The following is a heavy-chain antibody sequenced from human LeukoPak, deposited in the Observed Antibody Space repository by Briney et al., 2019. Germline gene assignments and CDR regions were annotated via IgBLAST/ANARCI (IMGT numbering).Heavy chain of an antibody. CDR3: AREITIFGVVIFDP. CDR2: IYTSGST. Sequence: SETLSLTCTVSGGSISSGSYYWGWIRQPAGKGLEWIGRIYTSGSTNYNPSLKSRVTISVDTSKNQFSLKLSPVTAADTAVYYCAREITIFGVVIFDPWGQGTLVTVSS. V-gene: IGHV4-61*02. J-gene: IGHJ5*02. CDR1: GGSISSGSYY. D-gene: IGHD3-3*01.